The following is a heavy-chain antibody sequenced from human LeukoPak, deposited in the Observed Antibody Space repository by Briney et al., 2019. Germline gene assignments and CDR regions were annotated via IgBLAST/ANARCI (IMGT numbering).Heavy chain of an antibody. D-gene: IGHD4-23*01. Sequence: GGSLRLSCAASGFTFSSYWMSWVRQAPGKGLEWVANIKQDGSEKYYVDSVKGRFTISRDNAKNSLYLQMNSLRAKDTAVYYCARVGSYGGITFDYWGQGTLVTVSS. CDR2: IKQDGSEK. V-gene: IGHV3-7*01. J-gene: IGHJ4*02. CDR1: GFTFSSYW. CDR3: ARVGSYGGITFDY.